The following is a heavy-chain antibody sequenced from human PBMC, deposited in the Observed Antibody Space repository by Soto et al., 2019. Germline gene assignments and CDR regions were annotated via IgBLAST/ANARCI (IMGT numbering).Heavy chain of an antibody. D-gene: IGHD6-13*01. J-gene: IGHJ4*02. CDR2: ISACNGNT. CDR3: ARGSEPAYSSWYVNGDY. CDR1: GYTFTSYG. Sequence: GASVKVSCKASGYTFTSYGISWVRQAPGQGLEWMGWISACNGNTKYAQKLQDRVTMTTDTSANTAYMELSSLRSEDTAVYYCARGSEPAYSSWYVNGDYWGQGTLVTVSS. V-gene: IGHV1-18*01.